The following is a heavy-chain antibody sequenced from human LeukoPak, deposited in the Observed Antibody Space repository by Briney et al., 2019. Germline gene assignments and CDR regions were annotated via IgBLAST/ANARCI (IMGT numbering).Heavy chain of an antibody. CDR2: IYYSGST. J-gene: IGHJ4*02. V-gene: IGHV4-30-4*08. CDR3: ARGFNY. Sequence: LRLSCAASGFTFSNYAMSWVRQSPGKGLEWIGYIYYSGSTYYNPSLKSRVSISLDKSKNQFSLKLTSVTVADTALYFCARGFNYWGQGTLVTVSS. CDR1: GFTFSNYA.